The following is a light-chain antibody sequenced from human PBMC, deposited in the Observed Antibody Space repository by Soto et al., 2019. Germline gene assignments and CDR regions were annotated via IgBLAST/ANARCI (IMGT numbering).Light chain of an antibody. V-gene: IGLV2-23*01. J-gene: IGLJ1*01. CDR1: SSDFGSSNL. CDR2: EGS. Sequence: SVLTQPASVSGSPGQSITISCTGTSSDFGSSNLVSWYQQHPGKAPKLIIYEGSRRPSGVSGRFSGSKSGNTASLTISGLQAEDEADYYCCSFAGSSAFYVFGTGTKVTVL. CDR3: CSFAGSSAFYV.